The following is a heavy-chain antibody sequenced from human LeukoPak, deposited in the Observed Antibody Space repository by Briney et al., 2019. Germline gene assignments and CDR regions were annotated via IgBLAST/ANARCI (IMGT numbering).Heavy chain of an antibody. CDR3: ARESDDYYDY. Sequence: SETLSLTCTVSGGSISSSSYYWGWIRQPPGKGLEWIGSIYYSGSTYYNPSLKSRVTISVDASKNQFSLKLSSVTAADTAVYYCARESDDYYDYWGQGTLVTVSS. V-gene: IGHV4-39*07. CDR1: GGSISSSSYY. CDR2: IYYSGST. J-gene: IGHJ4*02.